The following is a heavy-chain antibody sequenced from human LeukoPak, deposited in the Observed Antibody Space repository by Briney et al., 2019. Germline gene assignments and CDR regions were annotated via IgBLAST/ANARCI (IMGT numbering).Heavy chain of an antibody. CDR3: ARGAYSSGWAYFDH. CDR2: ISFSVNTK. J-gene: IGHJ4*02. D-gene: IGHD6-19*01. V-gene: IGHV3-48*04. CDR1: GFTFSDYS. Sequence: GGSLRLSCAASGFTFSDYSMNWVRQAPGKGLEWVSYISFSVNTKYYGDSVKGRFTISRDNTKNSLYLHMDSLRAEDTAVYYCARGAYSSGWAYFDHWGQGTLVTVSS.